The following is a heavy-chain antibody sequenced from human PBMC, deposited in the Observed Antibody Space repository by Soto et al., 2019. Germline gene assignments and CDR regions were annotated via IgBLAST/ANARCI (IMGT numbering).Heavy chain of an antibody. CDR3: ARLIAAAGKLDY. Sequence: QVQLVQSGAEVKKPGASVKVSCKASGYTFTSYDINWVRQATGQGLEWMGWMNPNSGNTGYAQKFQSRVTMTRNTSISTAYMELSSLRSEDTAVYYCARLIAAAGKLDYWGQGTLVTVSS. D-gene: IGHD6-13*01. CDR2: MNPNSGNT. CDR1: GYTFTSYD. J-gene: IGHJ4*02. V-gene: IGHV1-8*01.